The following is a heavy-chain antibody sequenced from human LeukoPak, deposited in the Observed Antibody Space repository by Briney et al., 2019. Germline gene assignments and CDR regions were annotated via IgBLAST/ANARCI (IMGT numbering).Heavy chain of an antibody. J-gene: IGHJ1*01. V-gene: IGHV3-23*01. CDR2: INGSGGST. CDR1: GFTFSNYA. Sequence: PGGSLRLSCAASGFTFSNYAMRWVRQAPGQGLEWVSGINGSGGSTYYADSVKGRFTISRDNSKNTLYLQMNSLRAEDTAVYYCAKVNYYDSSGYPEYFQDWGQGTLVTVSS. D-gene: IGHD3-22*01. CDR3: AKVNYYDSSGYPEYFQD.